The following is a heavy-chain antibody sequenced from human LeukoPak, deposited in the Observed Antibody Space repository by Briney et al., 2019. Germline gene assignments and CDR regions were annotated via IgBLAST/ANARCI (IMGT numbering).Heavy chain of an antibody. CDR1: GFTFSSYE. D-gene: IGHD6-6*01. CDR3: ARGPSIAARYDAFDI. J-gene: IGHJ3*02. V-gene: IGHV3-48*03. CDR2: ISSSGNTI. Sequence: GGSLRLSCAASGFTFSSYELNWVRQAPGKGLEWVSYISSSGNTISYADSVKGRFTISRDNAKNSLYLQVISLRAEDTAVYYCARGPSIAARYDAFDIWGQGTMVTVSS.